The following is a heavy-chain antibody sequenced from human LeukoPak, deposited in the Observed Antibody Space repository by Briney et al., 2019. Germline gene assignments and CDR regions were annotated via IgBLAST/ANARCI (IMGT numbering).Heavy chain of an antibody. Sequence: GGSLRLSCAASGFTFSSYGMHWVRQAPGKGLEWVAFIRYDGSNKYYADFVKGRFTISRDNSKNTLYLQMNSLRAEDTAVYYCAKSPIGVVPAAIEVDFDYWGQGTLVTVSS. CDR1: GFTFSSYG. CDR2: IRYDGSNK. V-gene: IGHV3-30*02. CDR3: AKSPIGVVPAAIEVDFDY. J-gene: IGHJ4*02. D-gene: IGHD2-2*01.